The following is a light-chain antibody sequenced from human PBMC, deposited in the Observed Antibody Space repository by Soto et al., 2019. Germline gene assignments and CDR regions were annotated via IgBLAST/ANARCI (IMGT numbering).Light chain of an antibody. Sequence: DIVLTQSPDTLSVSPGERATLSCRASQRVXDRVGWYQQKSGQATSFLIYXASTRATGIPARFSGSGYGTEFIITISGVESEDVEIYCCQQHNDWPTFGQGTRLEIK. CDR3: QQHNDWPT. V-gene: IGKV3-15*01. CDR2: XAS. J-gene: IGKJ5*01. CDR1: QRVXDR.